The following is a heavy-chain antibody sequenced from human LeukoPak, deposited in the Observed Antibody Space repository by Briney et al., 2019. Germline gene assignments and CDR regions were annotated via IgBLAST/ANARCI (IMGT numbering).Heavy chain of an antibody. J-gene: IGHJ4*02. D-gene: IGHD1-1*01. Sequence: GGSLKLSCAASGFTFSGSAMHWVRQASGKGLEWVGRIRSKANSYATAYAASVKGRFTISRDNSKNTLYLQMNSLRAEDTAVYYCAKGLEGGHYYFDYWGQGTLVTVSS. CDR2: IRSKANSYAT. CDR3: AKGLEGGHYYFDY. CDR1: GFTFSGSA. V-gene: IGHV3-73*01.